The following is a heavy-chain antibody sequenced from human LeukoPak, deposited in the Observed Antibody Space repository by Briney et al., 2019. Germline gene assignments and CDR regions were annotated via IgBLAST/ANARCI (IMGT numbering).Heavy chain of an antibody. Sequence: PGGSLRLSCVVSGFTVSTNYMSWVRQAPGKGLEWVSSISSSSSYIYYADSVKGRFTISRDNAKNSLYLQMNSLRAEDTAVYYCARPPGGSYPYYYYYYMDVWGKGTTVTISS. D-gene: IGHD1-26*01. CDR2: ISSSSSYI. CDR1: GFTVSTNY. J-gene: IGHJ6*03. V-gene: IGHV3-21*01. CDR3: ARPPGGSYPYYYYYYMDV.